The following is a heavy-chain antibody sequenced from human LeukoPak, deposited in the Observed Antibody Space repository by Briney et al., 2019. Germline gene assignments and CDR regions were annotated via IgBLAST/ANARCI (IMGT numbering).Heavy chain of an antibody. CDR1: GFTFTSYW. CDR2: IKEDGSEK. CDR3: ARGRIYYIY. Sequence: GGSLRLSCAASGFTFTSYWMSWVRQAPGKGLGWVANIKEDGSEKYYVDSVKGRFTISRDNAKNSLYLQMNSLRAEDTAVYYCARGRIYYIYWGQGTLVTVSS. D-gene: IGHD3-22*01. V-gene: IGHV3-7*04. J-gene: IGHJ4*02.